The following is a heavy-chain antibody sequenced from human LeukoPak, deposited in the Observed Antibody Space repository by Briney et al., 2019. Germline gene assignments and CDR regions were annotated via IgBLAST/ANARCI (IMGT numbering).Heavy chain of an antibody. CDR1: GFTFSSYA. CDR2: IGTAGDT. D-gene: IGHD3-10*01. J-gene: IGHJ5*02. Sequence: TGGSLRLSCAASGFTFSSYAMSWVRQAPGKGLEWVSAIGTAGDTYYPGSVKGRFTISRENAKNSLYLQMNSLRAGDTAVYYCARDRGRGFDPWGQGTLVTVSS. V-gene: IGHV3-13*01. CDR3: ARDRGRGFDP.